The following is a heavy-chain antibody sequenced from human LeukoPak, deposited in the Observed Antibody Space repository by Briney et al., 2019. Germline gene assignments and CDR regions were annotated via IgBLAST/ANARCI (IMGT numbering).Heavy chain of an antibody. J-gene: IGHJ1*01. CDR3: ARDVGFKYRQTDFFQH. CDR2: ISYSGSGI. Sequence: PGGSLRLSCAASGFIFSNYAMHWVRQAPDKGLEWVAVISYSGSGIYYAESVGGRFTVSRDNSKNTVYLQMNSLRGADSAVYYCARDVGFKYRQTDFFQHWGQGTLVTVSS. V-gene: IGHV3-30*01. D-gene: IGHD2-2*01. CDR1: GFIFSNYA.